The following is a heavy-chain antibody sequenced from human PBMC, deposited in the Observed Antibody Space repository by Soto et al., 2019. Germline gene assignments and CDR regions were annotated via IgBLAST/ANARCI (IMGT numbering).Heavy chain of an antibody. Sequence: GGSLRLSCAASGITFSNHALSWVRQAPGKGLEWVSGISGSGANTHYADSVKGRFTISRDNSKNTLSLQMNSLSPDDTAVYFCAKEHGGGPSTITSSFVYWGRGTLVTVSS. CDR2: ISGSGANT. CDR3: AKEHGGGPSTITSSFVY. D-gene: IGHD5-12*01. CDR1: GITFSNHA. J-gene: IGHJ4*02. V-gene: IGHV3-23*01.